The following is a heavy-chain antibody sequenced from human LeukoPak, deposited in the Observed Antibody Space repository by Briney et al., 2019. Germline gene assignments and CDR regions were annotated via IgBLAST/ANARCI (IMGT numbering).Heavy chain of an antibody. Sequence: SETLSLTCTVSGASISNYYWSWIRQPPGKGLEWIGYIYYSGNTDYNPSLRSRVTISVDTSKNQFSLKLSSATAADTAVYYCARSTDYGDYWGSARGYFQHWGQGTLVTVSS. D-gene: IGHD4-17*01. CDR2: IYYSGNT. CDR1: GASISNYY. V-gene: IGHV4-59*08. CDR3: ARSTDYGDYWGSARGYFQH. J-gene: IGHJ1*01.